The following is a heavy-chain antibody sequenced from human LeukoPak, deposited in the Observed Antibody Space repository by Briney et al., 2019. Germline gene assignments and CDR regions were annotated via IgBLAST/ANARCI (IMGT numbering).Heavy chain of an antibody. CDR1: EFSVGSNY. CDR3: ARGRYCSSTSCLYAFDI. V-gene: IGHV3-66*01. Sequence: GGSLRLSCAASEFSVGSNYMTWVRQAPGKGLEWVSLIYSGGSTYYADSVKGRFTISRDNSKNTLYLQMGSLRAEDMAVYYCARGRYCSSTSCLYAFDIWGQGTMVTVSS. CDR2: IYSGGST. D-gene: IGHD2-2*01. J-gene: IGHJ3*02.